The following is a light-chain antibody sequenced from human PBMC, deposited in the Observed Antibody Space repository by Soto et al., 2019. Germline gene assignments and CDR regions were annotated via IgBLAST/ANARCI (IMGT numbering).Light chain of an antibody. CDR1: QSVSSY. J-gene: IGKJ1*01. V-gene: IGKV3-20*01. CDR3: QQYGSSSWT. CDR2: DAS. Sequence: SLRTQPPAYLSLSPGDRATLSCRASQSVSSYLAWYQQKPGQAPRLLIYDASNRATGIPDRFSGSGSGTDFTLTISRLEPEDFVVYYCQQYGSSSWTFGQGTKVDIK.